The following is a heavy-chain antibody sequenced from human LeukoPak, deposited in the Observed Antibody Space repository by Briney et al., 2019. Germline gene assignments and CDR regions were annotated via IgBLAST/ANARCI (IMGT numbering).Heavy chain of an antibody. Sequence: GGSLRLSCAASGFSFSIYWMRWVRQDARKGLVWVSRISSDGSNTIYADSVKGRFTISRDNVNNTLYLQMNSLRGDDTAIYYCVRRWDLRGAYYIDVWGKGTTVIVPS. J-gene: IGHJ6*03. D-gene: IGHD1-26*01. CDR1: GFSFSIYW. V-gene: IGHV3-74*01. CDR3: VRRWDLRGAYYIDV. CDR2: ISSDGSNT.